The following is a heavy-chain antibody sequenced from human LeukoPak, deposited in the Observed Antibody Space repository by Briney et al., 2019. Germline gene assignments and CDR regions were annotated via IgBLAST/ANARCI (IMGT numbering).Heavy chain of an antibody. D-gene: IGHD2-15*01. J-gene: IGHJ4*02. Sequence: GSLRLSCAASGFTFSDYYMSWIRQPPGKGLEWIGEINHSGSTNYNPSLKGRVTISVDTSKNQFSLKLSSVTAADTAVYYCARGGAPDIVVVVAATHTQYYFDYWGQGTLVTVSS. CDR3: ARGGAPDIVVVVAATHTQYYFDY. V-gene: IGHV4-34*01. CDR1: GFTFSDYY. CDR2: INHSGST.